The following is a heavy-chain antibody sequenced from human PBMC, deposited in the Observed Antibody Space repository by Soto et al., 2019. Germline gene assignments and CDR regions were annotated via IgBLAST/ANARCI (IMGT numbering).Heavy chain of an antibody. V-gene: IGHV3-33*01. D-gene: IGHD3-3*01. CDR2: IWYDGSNK. CDR3: ARANIYDFWSGYFLYYYYGMDV. CDR1: GFTFSSYV. J-gene: IGHJ6*02. Sequence: PGGSLRLSCAASGFTFSSYVMHWVRQAPGKGLEWVAVIWYDGSNKYYADSVKGRFTISRDNSKNTLYLQMNSLRAEDTAVYYCARANIYDFWSGYFLYYYYGMDVWGQGTTVTVSS.